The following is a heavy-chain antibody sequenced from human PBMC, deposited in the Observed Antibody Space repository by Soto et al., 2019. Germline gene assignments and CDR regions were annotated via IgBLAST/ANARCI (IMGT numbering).Heavy chain of an antibody. V-gene: IGHV4-34*01. CDR2: INHSGST. CDR1: GGSFSGYY. J-gene: IGHJ6*02. D-gene: IGHD3-9*01. Sequence: SETLSLTCAVYGGSFSGYYWSWIRQPPGKGLEWIGEINHSGSTNYDPSLKSRVTISVDTSKNQFSLKLSSVTAADTAVYYCARGGVGDDILTGYYYYYYGMDVWGQGTTVTVSS. CDR3: ARGGVGDDILTGYYYYYYGMDV.